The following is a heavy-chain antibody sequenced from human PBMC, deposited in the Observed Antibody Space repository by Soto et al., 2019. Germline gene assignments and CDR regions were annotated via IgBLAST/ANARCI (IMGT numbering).Heavy chain of an antibody. CDR2: IIPIFGTA. CDR3: ARDIGTMVRGDWFDP. CDR1: GCTFSSYA. J-gene: IGHJ5*02. V-gene: IGHV1-69*13. Sequence: SVKVSCKASGCTFSSYAISWVRQAPGQGLEWMGGIIPIFGTANYAQKFQGRVTITADESTSTAYMELSSLRSEDTAVYYCARDIGTMVRGDWFDPWGQGTLVTVSS. D-gene: IGHD3-10*01.